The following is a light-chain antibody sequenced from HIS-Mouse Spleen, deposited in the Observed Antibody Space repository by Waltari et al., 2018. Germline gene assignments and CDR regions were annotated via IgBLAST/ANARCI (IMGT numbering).Light chain of an antibody. CDR1: SSDVGSYNR. V-gene: IGLV2-18*02. Sequence: QSALTQPPSVSGSPGQSVTISCTGPSSDVGSYNRVSWYQQPPGTAPRLMIYEASNRPSGVPDRFSGSKSGNTASLTISGLQAEDEADYYCSSYTSSSTVFGTGTKVTVL. CDR2: EAS. CDR3: SSYTSSSTV. J-gene: IGLJ1*01.